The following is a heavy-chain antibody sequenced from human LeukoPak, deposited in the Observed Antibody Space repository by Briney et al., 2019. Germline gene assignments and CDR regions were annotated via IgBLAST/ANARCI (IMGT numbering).Heavy chain of an antibody. CDR2: ISSDGRNE. CDR1: GVTLSSYG. Sequence: VGSLRLSRAASGVTLSSYGMHGVRAAPDEGLECGAIISSDGRNENYADSVKGRFTISRDNSKNTVYLQMNSLRTEDTAVYCCAKEITYGGRYYGFFHHWGQGTLVTVSS. D-gene: IGHD1-26*01. CDR3: AKEITYGGRYYGFFHH. V-gene: IGHV3-30*18. J-gene: IGHJ1*01.